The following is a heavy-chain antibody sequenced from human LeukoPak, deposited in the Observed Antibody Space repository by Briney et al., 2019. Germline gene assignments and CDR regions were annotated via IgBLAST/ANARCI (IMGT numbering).Heavy chain of an antibody. CDR3: ARMGNPATVTTDY. D-gene: IGHD4-17*01. V-gene: IGHV4-61*01. J-gene: IGHJ4*02. Sequence: SETLSLTCTVSGGSISSGSYYWSWIRQPPGKGLEWIGYIYYSGSTNYNPSLKSRVTISVDTSKNQFSLKLSSVTAADTAVYYCARMGNPATVTTDYWGQGTLVTVSS. CDR2: IYYSGST. CDR1: GGSISSGSYY.